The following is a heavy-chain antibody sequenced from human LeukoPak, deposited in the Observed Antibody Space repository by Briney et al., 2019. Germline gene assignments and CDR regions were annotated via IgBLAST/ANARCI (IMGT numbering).Heavy chain of an antibody. D-gene: IGHD5-12*01. J-gene: IGHJ4*02. CDR2: IKQDGSEK. CDR3: AVENPNVDIIPWGD. V-gene: IGHV3-7*01. CDR1: GFTFSSYW. Sequence: PGGSLRLSWAASGFTFSSYWMSWFGQAPGKGLEWVANIKQDGSEKYYVDSVKGRFTISRDNAKNSLYLQMNSLRAEDTAVYYCAVENPNVDIIPWGDWGQGTLVTVSS.